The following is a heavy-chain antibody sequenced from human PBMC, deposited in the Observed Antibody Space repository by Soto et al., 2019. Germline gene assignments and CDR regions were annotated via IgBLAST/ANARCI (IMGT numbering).Heavy chain of an antibody. CDR1: GYTLTSYD. CDR2: MNPNSGNT. CDR3: ARGGAYGDNYYYYYGMDV. D-gene: IGHD4-17*01. V-gene: IGHV1-8*01. Sequence: ASVKVSCKASGYTLTSYDINWVRQATGQGLEWMGWMNPNSGNTGYAQKFQGRVTMTRSTSISTAYMELSSLRSEDTAVYYCARGGAYGDNYYYYYGMDVWGQGTTVTVSS. J-gene: IGHJ6*02.